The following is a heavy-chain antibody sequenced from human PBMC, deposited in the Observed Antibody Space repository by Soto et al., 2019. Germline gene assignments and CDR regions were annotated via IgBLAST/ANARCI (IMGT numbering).Heavy chain of an antibody. V-gene: IGHV4-59*01. CDR1: GGSISSYY. CDR3: AREVSPHIHWFDP. Sequence: SETLSLTCTVSGGSISSYYWSWIRQPPGKGLEWIGYIYYSGSTNYNPSLKSRVTISVDTSKNQFSLKLSSVTAADTAVYYCAREVSPHIHWFDPWGQGTLVTVSS. D-gene: IGHD2-21*01. J-gene: IGHJ5*02. CDR2: IYYSGST.